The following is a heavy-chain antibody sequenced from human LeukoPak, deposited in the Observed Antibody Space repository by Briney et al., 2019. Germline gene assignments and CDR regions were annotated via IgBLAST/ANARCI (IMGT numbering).Heavy chain of an antibody. Sequence: ASVKVSCKASGYTLTSYAMHWVRQAPGQRLEWMGWIIAGNGNTKYSQKFQGRVTITRDTSASTAYMELSSLRSEDTAVYYCAREAQIAVQFDYWGQGTLVTVSS. CDR1: GYTLTSYA. CDR3: AREAQIAVQFDY. J-gene: IGHJ4*02. CDR2: IIAGNGNT. D-gene: IGHD6-19*01. V-gene: IGHV1-3*01.